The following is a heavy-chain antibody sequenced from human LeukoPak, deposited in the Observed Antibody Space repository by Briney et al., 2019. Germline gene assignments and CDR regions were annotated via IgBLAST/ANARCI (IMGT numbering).Heavy chain of an antibody. Sequence: SETLSLTCAVYGGSFSGYYWSWIRQPPGKGLEWIGEINHSGSTNYNPSLKSRVTISVDTSKNQFSLKLSSVTAADTAVYYCARRQGAVDYWGQGTLVTVSS. CDR3: ARRQGAVDY. V-gene: IGHV4-34*01. CDR1: GGSFSGYY. D-gene: IGHD3-16*01. CDR2: INHSGST. J-gene: IGHJ4*02.